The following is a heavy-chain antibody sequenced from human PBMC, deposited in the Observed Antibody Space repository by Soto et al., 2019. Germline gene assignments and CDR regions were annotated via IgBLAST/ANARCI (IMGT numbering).Heavy chain of an antibody. CDR1: GGSISGYY. CDR3: ARHSPLDNGGNSGRDY. V-gene: IGHV4-59*01. D-gene: IGHD2-21*02. CDR2: IYFTGNA. J-gene: IGHJ4*02. Sequence: SETLSLTCNVSGGSISGYYWAWIRQPPGKGLEWIGYIYFTGNANYSPSLTSRVTMSVDRSTSQFSLNLRSVTAAYTAVYYCARHSPLDNGGNSGRDYGGEGTVVT.